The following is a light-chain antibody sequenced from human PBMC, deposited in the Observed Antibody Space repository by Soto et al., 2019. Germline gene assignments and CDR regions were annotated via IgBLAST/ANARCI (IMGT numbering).Light chain of an antibody. CDR3: QQYNSYWT. V-gene: IGKV1-5*03. CDR1: QSISTW. Sequence: DIKMTQSPSTLPASVGDRVTITCRANQSISTWLAWYQQKPGKAPNLLIYKASRLETGVPSRFSGSGSGTEFTLTISSLQPDDFATYYCQQYNSYWTFGQGTKVDIK. J-gene: IGKJ1*01. CDR2: KAS.